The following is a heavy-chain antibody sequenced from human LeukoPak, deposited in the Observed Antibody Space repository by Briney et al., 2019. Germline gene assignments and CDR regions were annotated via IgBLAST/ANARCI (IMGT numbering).Heavy chain of an antibody. CDR3: ARSSPPFDY. CDR1: GYSICSGYY. V-gene: IGHV4-38-2*02. D-gene: IGHD6-6*01. J-gene: IGHJ4*02. Sequence: SETLSLTCTVSGYSICSGYYWGWIRQPPGKGLEWIGSIYHSGSTYYNPSLKSRVTISVDTSKNQFSLKLSSVTAADTAVYYCARSSPPFDYWGQGTLVTVSS. CDR2: IYHSGST.